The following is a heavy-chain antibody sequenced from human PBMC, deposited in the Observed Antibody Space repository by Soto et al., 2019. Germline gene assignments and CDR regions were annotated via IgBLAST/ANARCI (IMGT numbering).Heavy chain of an antibody. J-gene: IGHJ5*02. CDR3: AKDISSRLNWFDP. Sequence: VQLLESGGGLVQPGGSLRLSCAASGFTFSSYAMSWVRQAPGKGLEWVSGIGGSGGTTYYADSVRGRFTISRDNSKNTLYLQMKSLRAEDTAVYYCAKDISSRLNWFDPWGQGTLVTVSS. V-gene: IGHV3-23*01. CDR1: GFTFSSYA. CDR2: IGGSGGTT. D-gene: IGHD6-13*01.